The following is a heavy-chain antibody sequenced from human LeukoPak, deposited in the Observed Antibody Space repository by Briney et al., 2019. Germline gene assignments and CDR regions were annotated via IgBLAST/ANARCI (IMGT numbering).Heavy chain of an antibody. V-gene: IGHV2-26*01. D-gene: IGHD3-22*01. CDR2: IFSNDEK. Sequence: SGPTLVNPTETLTLTCTVSGFSLSNARMGVSWIRQPPGKALEWLAHIFSNDEKSYSTYLKSRLTISKDTSKSQVVLTMTNMDPVDTATYYCAWMSGYYDTSGYYYVFDYWGQGTLVTVSS. CDR1: GFSLSNARMG. CDR3: AWMSGYYDTSGYYYVFDY. J-gene: IGHJ4*02.